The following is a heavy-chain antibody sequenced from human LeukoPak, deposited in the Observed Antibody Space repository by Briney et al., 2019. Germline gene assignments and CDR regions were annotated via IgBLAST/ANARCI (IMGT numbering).Heavy chain of an antibody. J-gene: IGHJ4*02. CDR3: ARVDSSGWSVDY. D-gene: IGHD6-19*01. CDR2: MNPNSGNT. CDR1: GYTFTSYD. V-gene: IGHV1-8*03. Sequence: ASVKVSCKASGYTFTSYDIDWVRQATGQGLEWMGWMNPNSGNTGYAQKFQGRVTITRNTSISTAYMELSSLRSEDTAVYYCARVDSSGWSVDYWGQGTLVTVSS.